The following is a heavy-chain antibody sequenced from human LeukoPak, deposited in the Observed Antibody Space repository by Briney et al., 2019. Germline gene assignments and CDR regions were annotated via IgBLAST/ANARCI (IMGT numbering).Heavy chain of an antibody. J-gene: IGHJ5*02. V-gene: IGHV1-2*02. Sequence: ASVEVSCKASGYTFTGYYIHWVRQAPGQGLEWMGWINPNSGGTNSAQKFQGRVTMTRDTSISTAYMELSRLRSDDTAVYYCARDRLAAAATEYNWFDPWGQGTLVTVSS. CDR2: INPNSGGT. CDR3: ARDRLAAAATEYNWFDP. D-gene: IGHD6-13*01. CDR1: GYTFTGYY.